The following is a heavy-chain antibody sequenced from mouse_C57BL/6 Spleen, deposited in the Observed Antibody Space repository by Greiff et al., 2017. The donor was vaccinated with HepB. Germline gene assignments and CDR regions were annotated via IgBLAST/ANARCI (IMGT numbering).Heavy chain of an antibody. CDR2: ISDGGSYT. V-gene: IGHV5-4*01. D-gene: IGHD1-1*01. CDR1: GFTFSSYA. J-gene: IGHJ2*01. Sequence: EVQRVESGGGLVKPGGSLKLSCAASGFTFSSYAMSWVRQTPEKRLEWVATISDGGSYTYYPDNVKGRFTISRDKAKNNLYLQMSHLKSEDTAMYYYARGHHYYGSSYYYFDYWGQGTTLTVSS. CDR3: ARGHHYYGSSYYYFDY.